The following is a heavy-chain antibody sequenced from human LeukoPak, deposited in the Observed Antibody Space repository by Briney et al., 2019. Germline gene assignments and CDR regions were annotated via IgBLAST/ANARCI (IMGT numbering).Heavy chain of an antibody. Sequence: SETLSLTCTVSGGSISSYYWSWIRQPPGQGLEWIGYIYYSGSTSYNPSLKSRVTISVDTSKNQFSLKLSSVTAADTAVYYCAVYYVWGSYMRYWGQGTLVTVSS. V-gene: IGHV4-59*01. CDR3: AVYYVWGSYMRY. J-gene: IGHJ4*02. D-gene: IGHD3-16*01. CDR2: IYYSGST. CDR1: GGSISSYY.